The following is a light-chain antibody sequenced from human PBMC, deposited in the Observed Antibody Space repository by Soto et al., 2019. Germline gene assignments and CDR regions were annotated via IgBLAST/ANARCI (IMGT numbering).Light chain of an antibody. CDR1: QSVSDN. CDR3: QQYGSSLTIT. Sequence: EIVITQSPDTLSVSPGERATLSCRASQSVSDNLAWHQQKPGQAPRLLIYGASSRATGIPDRFSGSGSGTDLTLTISRLEPEDFAVYDCQQYGSSLTITFGQGTRLEIK. V-gene: IGKV3-20*01. CDR2: GAS. J-gene: IGKJ5*01.